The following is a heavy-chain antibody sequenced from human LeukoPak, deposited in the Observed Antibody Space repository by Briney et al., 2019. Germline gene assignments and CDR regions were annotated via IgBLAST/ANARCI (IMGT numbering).Heavy chain of an antibody. V-gene: IGHV4-30-4*01. J-gene: IGHJ4*02. CDR1: GGSISSGDYY. CDR2: IYYSGST. D-gene: IGHD3-3*01. Sequence: PSQTLSLTCSVSGGSISSGDYYWSWIRQPPGKGLEWIGYIYYSGSTNYNPSLKSRVTISVDTSQNQFSLKLTSVTDADTAVYYCARDQGWSGYIDYWGQGILITVSS. CDR3: ARDQGWSGYIDY.